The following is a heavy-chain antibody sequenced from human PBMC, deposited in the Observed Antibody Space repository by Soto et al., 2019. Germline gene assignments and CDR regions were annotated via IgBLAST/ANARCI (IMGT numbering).Heavy chain of an antibody. CDR1: RFTFSNYA. CDR2: VTGNGMFV. V-gene: IGHV3-23*01. J-gene: IGHJ3*01. CDR3: AKDPNGDYVGAFDF. D-gene: IGHD4-17*01. Sequence: GGSLRLSCASSRFTFSNYAMTWVRQAPGQGLEWVSSVTGNGMFVSYADSVRGRFTISRDNSKNTLYLQMNSLRAEDTAVYYCAKDPNGDYVGAFDFWGQGTLVTVSS.